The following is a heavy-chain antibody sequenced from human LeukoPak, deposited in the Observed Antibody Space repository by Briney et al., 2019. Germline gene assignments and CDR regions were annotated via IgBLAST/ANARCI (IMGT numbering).Heavy chain of an antibody. V-gene: IGHV3-11*01. CDR3: ARGHWGLDY. CDR2: LSNSGSDI. Sequence: GSLRLSCVVSGFSFSDHYMTWIRQAPGKGLEYISYLSNSGSDIFHADSVKGRFSISRDNAKNSVYLQMNSLRVEDTAVYYCARGHWGLDYWGRGTPVTVSP. CDR1: GFSFSDHY. J-gene: IGHJ4*02. D-gene: IGHD7-27*01.